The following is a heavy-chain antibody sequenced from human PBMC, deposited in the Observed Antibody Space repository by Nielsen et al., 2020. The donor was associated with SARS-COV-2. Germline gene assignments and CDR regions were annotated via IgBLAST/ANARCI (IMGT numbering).Heavy chain of an antibody. V-gene: IGHV3-21*01. CDR1: GFSFNVHA. CDR3: TRGFYSQSDC. J-gene: IGHJ4*02. D-gene: IGHD2-15*01. CDR2: ISGDSNYI. Sequence: ETLSLTCAASGFSFNVHAMAWVRQAPGKGLEWVASISGDSNYIFYSELVKGRFTMSRDNGKNSLYLQMNTLRSEDTALYYCTRGFYSQSDCWGQGTLVTVSS.